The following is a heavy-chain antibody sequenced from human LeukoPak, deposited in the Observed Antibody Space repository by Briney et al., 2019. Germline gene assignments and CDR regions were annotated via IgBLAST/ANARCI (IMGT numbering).Heavy chain of an antibody. J-gene: IGHJ4*02. CDR1: GFTFSDYY. Sequence: GGSLRLSCAASGFTFSDYYMSWIRQAPGKGLEWVSYISSSGSTIYYADSVKGRFTISRDNAKNSLYLQMNSLRAEDTAVYYCARDQATVVTYYFDYWGQGTLVTVSS. CDR2: ISSSGSTI. V-gene: IGHV3-11*01. D-gene: IGHD4-23*01. CDR3: ARDQATVVTYYFDY.